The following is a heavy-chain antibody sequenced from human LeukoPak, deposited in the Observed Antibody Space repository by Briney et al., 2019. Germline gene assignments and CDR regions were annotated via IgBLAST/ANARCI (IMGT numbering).Heavy chain of an antibody. CDR2: ISSSSSYI. CDR1: GFTFSSYS. Sequence: GGSLRLFCAASGFTFSSYSMNWVRQAPGKGLEWVSSISSSSSYIYYADSVKGRFTISRDNAKNSLYLQMNSLRAEDTAVYYCARGIAAAGTTFDYWGQGTLVTVSS. J-gene: IGHJ4*02. D-gene: IGHD6-13*01. CDR3: ARGIAAAGTTFDY. V-gene: IGHV3-21*01.